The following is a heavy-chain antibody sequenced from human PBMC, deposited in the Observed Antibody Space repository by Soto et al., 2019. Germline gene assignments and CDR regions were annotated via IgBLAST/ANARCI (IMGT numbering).Heavy chain of an antibody. J-gene: IGHJ5*02. D-gene: IGHD6-19*01. CDR1: GYIFRSYG. CDR3: ARGIAVEPTANWFDP. CDR2: INVKNGNT. V-gene: IGHV1-18*01. Sequence: QVQLVQSGGEVKKSGASVKVFCKASGYIFRSYGISWVRQAPGQGLEWMGWINVKNGNTKHVEKFQGRVTMTTDTSTSTAYMELRNLTSDDTAVYYCARGIAVEPTANWFDPWGHGTLVIVSS.